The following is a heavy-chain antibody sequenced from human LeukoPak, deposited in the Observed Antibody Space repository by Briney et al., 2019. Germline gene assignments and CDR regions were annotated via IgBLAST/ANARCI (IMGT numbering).Heavy chain of an antibody. CDR2: IYYSGSI. Sequence: PSETLSLTCAVSGGSISSSSYYWGWIRQPPGKGLGWIGSIYYSGSIYYNPSLKGRLTISVDTSKNQFSLKLSSVTAADTAVYYCARSILEWLLSAFDPWGQGTLVTVSS. J-gene: IGHJ5*02. CDR3: ARSILEWLLSAFDP. V-gene: IGHV4-39*01. CDR1: GGSISSSSYY. D-gene: IGHD3-3*01.